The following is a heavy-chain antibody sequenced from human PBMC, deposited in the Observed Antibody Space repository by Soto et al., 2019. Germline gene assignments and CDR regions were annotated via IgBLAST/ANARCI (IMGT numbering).Heavy chain of an antibody. V-gene: IGHV4-34*01. Sequence: SETLSLTCALYVGSFSGHYWSCIRHPPGKWLEWIGEINHSGGTSYNPSLKSRVTISVDTSKSQFSLKLTSVTAADRAVYYCARGSVHTVDSSGFYEYWGQATPVIGS. CDR2: INHSGGT. D-gene: IGHD3-22*01. CDR3: ARGSVHTVDSSGFYEY. CDR1: VGSFSGHY. J-gene: IGHJ4*02.